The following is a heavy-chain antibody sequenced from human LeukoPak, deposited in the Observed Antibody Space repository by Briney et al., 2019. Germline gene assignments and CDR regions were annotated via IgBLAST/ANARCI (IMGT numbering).Heavy chain of an antibody. Sequence: GGSLRLSCAASGFTFSSYGMHWVRQAPGKGLEWVAVIWYDGSNKYYADSVKGRFTISRDNSKNTLYLQMNSLRAEDTAVYYCARATYYYGSGTPGEYGMDVWGKGTTVTVSS. CDR3: ARATYYYGSGTPGEYGMDV. V-gene: IGHV3-33*01. J-gene: IGHJ6*04. CDR1: GFTFSSYG. CDR2: IWYDGSNK. D-gene: IGHD3-10*01.